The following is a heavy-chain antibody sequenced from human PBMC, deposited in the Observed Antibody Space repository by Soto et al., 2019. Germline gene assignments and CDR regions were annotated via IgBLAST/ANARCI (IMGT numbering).Heavy chain of an antibody. D-gene: IGHD2-15*01. Sequence: EVQLVESGGGLVQPGGSLRLSCADSGFTVSSYSMNWVRQAPGKGLEWVSYISSSSSTIYYADSVKGRFTISRDNAKNSLYLQMNSLRAEDTALYYCARRGGSCYSCQFDPWGQGTLVTVSS. J-gene: IGHJ5*02. CDR3: ARRGGSCYSCQFDP. CDR1: GFTVSSYS. CDR2: ISSSSSTI. V-gene: IGHV3-48*01.